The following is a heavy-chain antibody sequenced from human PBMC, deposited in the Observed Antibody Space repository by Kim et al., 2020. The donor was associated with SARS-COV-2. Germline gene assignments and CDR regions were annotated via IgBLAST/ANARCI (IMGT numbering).Heavy chain of an antibody. CDR3: ASDGIGANPGDAFSI. CDR1: GFTFNTHS. Sequence: GGSLRLSCAASGFTFNTHSMNWVRQAPGKGLEWLSYINSNGAIIYYAGSVKGRFTISRDNAKNSLSLQMDSLRDDDTAMYYCASDGIGANPGDAFSIWGQGKMVTVSS. D-gene: IGHD1-26*01. J-gene: IGHJ3*02. CDR2: INSNGAII. V-gene: IGHV3-48*02.